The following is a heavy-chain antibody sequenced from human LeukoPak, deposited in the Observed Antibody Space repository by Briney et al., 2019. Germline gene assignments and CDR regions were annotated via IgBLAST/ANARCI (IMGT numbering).Heavy chain of an antibody. CDR1: GGSISSYY. J-gene: IGHJ3*02. D-gene: IGHD3-16*02. Sequence: KPSETLSLTCTVSGGSISSYYWSWIRQPPGKGLEWIGYIYYSGSTNYNPSLKSRVTIPVDTSKNQFSLKLSSVTAADTAVYYCARERLGELSDAFDIWGQGTMVTASS. V-gene: IGHV4-59*01. CDR2: IYYSGST. CDR3: ARERLGELSDAFDI.